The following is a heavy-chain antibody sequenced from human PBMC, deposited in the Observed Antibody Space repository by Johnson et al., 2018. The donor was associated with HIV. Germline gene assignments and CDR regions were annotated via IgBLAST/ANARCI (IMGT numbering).Heavy chain of an antibody. Sequence: QVQLVESGGGVVQPGRSLRLSCGASGFTFSSYAMHWVRQAPGKWLEWVAVISYDGSNKYYADSVKGPFTISRDNFKNTLYLQMNSLRVEDTALYYCATTFWSGYTATGVGAFDIWGQGTMVTVSS. J-gene: IGHJ3*02. D-gene: IGHD3-3*01. CDR3: ATTFWSGYTATGVGAFDI. CDR1: GFTFSSYA. V-gene: IGHV3-30*14. CDR2: ISYDGSNK.